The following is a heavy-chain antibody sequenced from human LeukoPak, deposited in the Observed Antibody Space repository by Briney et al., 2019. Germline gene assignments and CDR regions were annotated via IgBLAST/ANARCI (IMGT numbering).Heavy chain of an antibody. CDR3: ARPRGPFGELFFAFDI. V-gene: IGHV1-18*01. CDR2: ISAYNGNT. D-gene: IGHD3-10*01. CDR1: GYTFTSYG. J-gene: IGHJ3*02. Sequence: GASVKVSCKASGYTFTSYGISWVRQAPGQGLEWMGWISAYNGNTNYAQKLQGRATMTTDTSTSTAYMELSRLRSDDTAVYYCARPRGPFGELFFAFDIWGQGTMVTVSS.